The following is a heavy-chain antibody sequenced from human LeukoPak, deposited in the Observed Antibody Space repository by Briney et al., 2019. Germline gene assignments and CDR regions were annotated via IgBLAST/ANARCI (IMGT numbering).Heavy chain of an antibody. CDR1: GFTFSSYA. CDR3: AKDLGFSSGWFDY. CDR2: ISGSGGST. J-gene: IGHJ4*02. D-gene: IGHD6-19*01. Sequence: GGSLRLSCAASGFTFSSYAMSWVRQAPGKGLEWVSAISGSGGSTYYADSVKGRFTSSRDNSKNTLYLQMNSLRAEDTAVYYCAKDLGFSSGWFDYWGQGTLVTVSS. V-gene: IGHV3-23*01.